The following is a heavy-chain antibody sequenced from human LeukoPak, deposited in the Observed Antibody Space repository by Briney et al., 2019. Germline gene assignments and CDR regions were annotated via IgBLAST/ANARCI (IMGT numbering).Heavy chain of an antibody. V-gene: IGHV4-4*07. D-gene: IGHD6-19*01. CDR3: ARRDISSGWSFDY. Sequence: SETLSLTCTVSGGSISNYHWSWIRQPAGKGLEWIGQIHTSGSTNYNPPLKSRVSMSIDTTEDQVSLTIRSVTAADTAFYYCARRDISSGWSFDYWGQGTLDTVSS. J-gene: IGHJ4*02. CDR1: GGSISNYH. CDR2: IHTSGST.